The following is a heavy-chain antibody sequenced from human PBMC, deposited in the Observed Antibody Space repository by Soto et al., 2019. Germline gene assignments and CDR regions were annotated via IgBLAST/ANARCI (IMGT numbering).Heavy chain of an antibody. Sequence: GSLRLSCAASGFTFSSYGMHWVRQAPGKGLEWVAVIWYDGSNKYYADSVKGRFTISRDNSKNTLYLQMNSLRAEDTAVYYCARWIQLWHPFDYWGQGTLVTAPQ. J-gene: IGHJ4*02. D-gene: IGHD5-18*01. CDR1: GFTFSSYG. CDR3: ARWIQLWHPFDY. V-gene: IGHV3-33*01. CDR2: IWYDGSNK.